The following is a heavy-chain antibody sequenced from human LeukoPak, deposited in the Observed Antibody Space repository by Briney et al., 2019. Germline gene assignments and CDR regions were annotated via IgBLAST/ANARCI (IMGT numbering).Heavy chain of an antibody. CDR2: IRYDGSNK. Sequence: GGSLRLSCAASGFTFSSYGMHWVRQAPGKGLEWVAFIRYDGSNKYYADSVKGRFTISRDNSKNTLYLQMNSLRAEDTAVYYCARGKGAPSSGWYPFKGAFDIWGQGTMVTVSS. V-gene: IGHV3-30*02. CDR3: ARGKGAPSSGWYPFKGAFDI. J-gene: IGHJ3*02. CDR1: GFTFSSYG. D-gene: IGHD6-19*01.